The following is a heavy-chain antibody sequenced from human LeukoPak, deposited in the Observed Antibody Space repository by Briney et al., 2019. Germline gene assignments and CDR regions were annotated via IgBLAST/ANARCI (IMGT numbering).Heavy chain of an antibody. CDR3: TTDRVAAAYY. CDR2: IKSKTDGWTT. J-gene: IGHJ4*02. CDR1: GFTFSNAW. Sequence: GGSLRLSCAASGFTFSNAWMTWVRQAPGKGLEWVGRIKSKTDGWTTDYAAPVKGRFTISRDDSKNTLYLQMNSLKTEDTAVYYCTTDRVAAAYYWGQGTLVTVSS. V-gene: IGHV3-15*01. D-gene: IGHD6-13*01.